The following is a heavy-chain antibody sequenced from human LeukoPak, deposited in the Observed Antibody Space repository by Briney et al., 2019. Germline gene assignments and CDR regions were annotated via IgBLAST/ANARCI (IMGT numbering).Heavy chain of an antibody. CDR3: ARDITMVRGVIISYPKAHYFDY. Sequence: PGGSLRLSCAASGFTFSSYWMHWVRQALGKGLVWVSRINSDGSSTSYADSVKGRFTISRDNAKNTLYLQMNSLRAEDTAVYYCARDITMVRGVIISYPKAHYFDYWGQGTLVTVSS. V-gene: IGHV3-74*01. CDR2: INSDGSST. J-gene: IGHJ4*02. D-gene: IGHD3-10*01. CDR1: GFTFSSYW.